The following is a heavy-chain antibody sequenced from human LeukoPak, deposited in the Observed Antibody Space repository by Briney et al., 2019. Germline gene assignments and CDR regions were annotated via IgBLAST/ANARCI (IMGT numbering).Heavy chain of an antibody. Sequence: GASVKVSCKASGYTFTSYYMHWVRQAPGQGLEWMGWISAYNGNTNYAQKLQGRVTMTTDTSTSTAYMELRSLRSDDTAVYYCARDPPYSSTFDPWGQGTLVTVSS. V-gene: IGHV1-18*04. CDR1: GYTFTSYY. J-gene: IGHJ5*02. CDR3: ARDPPYSSTFDP. D-gene: IGHD6-13*01. CDR2: ISAYNGNT.